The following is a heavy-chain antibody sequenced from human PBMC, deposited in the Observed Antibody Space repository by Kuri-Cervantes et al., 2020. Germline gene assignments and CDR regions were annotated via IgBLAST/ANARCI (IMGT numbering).Heavy chain of an antibody. CDR2: SNSDGSRI. V-gene: IGHV3-74*01. Sequence: LSLTCAASGFTLSSYWMHWVRQAPGKGLVWVSRSNSDGSRISFADSVKGRFTISRDNAKNSLYLQMNSLRAEDTAVYYCARVVPSQGSGYSYGTLDYWGQGTLVTVSS. CDR3: ARVVPSQGSGYSYGTLDY. J-gene: IGHJ4*02. CDR1: GFTLSSYW. D-gene: IGHD5-18*01.